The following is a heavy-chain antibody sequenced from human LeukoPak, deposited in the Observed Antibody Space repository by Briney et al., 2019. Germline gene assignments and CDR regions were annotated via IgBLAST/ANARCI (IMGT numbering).Heavy chain of an antibody. Sequence: SETLSLTCTVSGGPISSYYWSWIRQPAGKGLEWIGRIYTSGSTNYNPSLKSRVTMSVDTSKNQFSLKLSSVTAPGTALYYCARERDIGVVVAAGYFDYWGQGTLVTVSS. CDR3: ARERDIGVVVAAGYFDY. CDR2: IYTSGST. CDR1: GGPISSYY. J-gene: IGHJ4*02. D-gene: IGHD2-15*01. V-gene: IGHV4-4*07.